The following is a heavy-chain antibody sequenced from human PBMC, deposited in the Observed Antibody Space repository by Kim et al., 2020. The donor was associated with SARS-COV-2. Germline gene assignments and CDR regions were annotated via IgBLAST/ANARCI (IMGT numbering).Heavy chain of an antibody. CDR2: IYSGGST. J-gene: IGHJ4*02. Sequence: GGSLRLSCAASGFTVSSNYMSWVRQAPGKGLEWDSVIYSGGSTYYADSVKGRFTISRDNSKNTLYLQMNSLRAEDTAVYYCARDRSFYDILTGYYNYYFDYWGQGTLVTVSS. CDR3: ARDRSFYDILTGYYNYYFDY. V-gene: IGHV3-66*01. CDR1: GFTVSSNY. D-gene: IGHD3-9*01.